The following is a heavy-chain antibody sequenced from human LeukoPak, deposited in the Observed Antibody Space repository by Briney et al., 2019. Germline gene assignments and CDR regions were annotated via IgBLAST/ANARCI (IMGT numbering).Heavy chain of an antibody. CDR3: ARDEGCSSTSCLFDY. Sequence: GASVKVSCKASGYTFTSYYMHWVRQAPGQGLEWKGIINPSGGSTNYAQKFQGRVTMTRDMSTSTVYMELSSLRSEDTAVYYCARDEGCSSTSCLFDYWGQGTLVTVSS. J-gene: IGHJ4*02. CDR1: GYTFTSYY. V-gene: IGHV1-46*01. CDR2: INPSGGST. D-gene: IGHD2-2*01.